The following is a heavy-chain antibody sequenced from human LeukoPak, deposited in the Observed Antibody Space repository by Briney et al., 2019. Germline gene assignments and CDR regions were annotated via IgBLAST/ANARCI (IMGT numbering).Heavy chain of an antibody. Sequence: GGSLRLSCAASEFTFSSYAMSWVRQAPGKGLEWVSAISGSGGSTYYADSVKGRFTISRDNSKNTLYLQMNSLRAEDTAVYYCAKDRSEKQQLAIYDAFDIWGQGTMVTVSS. J-gene: IGHJ3*02. CDR2: ISGSGGST. CDR3: AKDRSEKQQLAIYDAFDI. CDR1: EFTFSSYA. V-gene: IGHV3-23*01. D-gene: IGHD6-13*01.